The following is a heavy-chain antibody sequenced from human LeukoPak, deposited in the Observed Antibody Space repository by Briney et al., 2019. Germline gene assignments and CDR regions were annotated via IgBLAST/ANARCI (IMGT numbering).Heavy chain of an antibody. D-gene: IGHD3-3*01. CDR2: IYYSGST. V-gene: IGHV4-39*07. CDR1: VGSISTGSYY. J-gene: IGHJ4*02. CDR3: ARDKTFEVVNYFNY. Sequence: PSHTLSLTCTFSVGSISTGSYYWGWIRQPPGKGLEWIGSIYYSGSTYYNPSLKSRITISLDTSKNQFSLKLSSVTAADTAVYYCARDKTFEVVNYFNYWGQGTLVSVCS.